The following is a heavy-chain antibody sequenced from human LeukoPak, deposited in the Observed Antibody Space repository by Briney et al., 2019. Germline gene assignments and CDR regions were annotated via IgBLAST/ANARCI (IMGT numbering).Heavy chain of an antibody. J-gene: IGHJ4*02. V-gene: IGHV4-59*01. Sequence: SETLSLTCTVSGGSISSYYWSWIRQPPGKGLNWIGYIYYSESTNYNPSLKSRVTISVATSKNRFSLKLSSVTAADTAVYYCASSYDSSAPSGYWGQGTLVTVSS. CDR2: IYYSEST. D-gene: IGHD3-22*01. CDR3: ASSYDSSAPSGY. CDR1: GGSISSYY.